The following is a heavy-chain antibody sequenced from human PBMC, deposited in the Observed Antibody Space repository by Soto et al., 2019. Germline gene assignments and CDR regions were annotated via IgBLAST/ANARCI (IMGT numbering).Heavy chain of an antibody. CDR2: IYYGGST. Sequence: SETLSLTCTVSGGSISSYYWSWIRQPPGKGLEWIGYIYYGGSTNYNPSLKSRVTISVDTSKNQFSLKLSSVTAADTAVYYCARKGLYCSGGSCYEYYDYWGQGTLVTVSS. CDR1: GGSISSYY. J-gene: IGHJ4*02. CDR3: ARKGLYCSGGSCYEYYDY. V-gene: IGHV4-59*01. D-gene: IGHD2-15*01.